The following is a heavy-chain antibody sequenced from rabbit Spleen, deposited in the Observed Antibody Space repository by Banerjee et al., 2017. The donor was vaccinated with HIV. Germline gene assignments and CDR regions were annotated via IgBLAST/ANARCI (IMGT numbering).Heavy chain of an antibody. D-gene: IGHD8-1*01. CDR3: ARDAATSFSSYGMDL. CDR2: IYAGSGGST. J-gene: IGHJ6*01. Sequence: QSLEESGGDLVKPGASLTLTCKASGIDFSSSYYMCWVRQAPGKGLEWIACIYAGSGGSTYYASWAKGRFTISKTSSTTVTLQMTGLTAADTATYFCARDAATSFSSYGMDLWGPGTLVT. CDR1: GIDFSSSYY. V-gene: IGHV1S40*01.